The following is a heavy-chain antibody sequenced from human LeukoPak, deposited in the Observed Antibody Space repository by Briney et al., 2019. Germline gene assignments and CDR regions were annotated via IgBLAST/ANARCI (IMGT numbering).Heavy chain of an antibody. V-gene: IGHV4-30-2*01. CDR3: ARIGTTDYCSSTSCFPDAFDI. CDR1: GGSISSGGYS. J-gene: IGHJ3*02. Sequence: SQTLSLTCAVSGGSISSGGYSWSWIRQPPGKGLEWIGYIYHSGSTYYNPSLKSRITISVDRSKNQFSLKLSSVTAADTAVYYCARIGTTDYCSSTSCFPDAFDIWGQGTMVTVSS. CDR2: IYHSGST. D-gene: IGHD2-2*01.